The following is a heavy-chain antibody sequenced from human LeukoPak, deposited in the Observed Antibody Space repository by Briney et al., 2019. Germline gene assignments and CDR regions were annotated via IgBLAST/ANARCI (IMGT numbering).Heavy chain of an antibody. Sequence: SETLSLTCTVSGDSISSSSYYWGWIRQPPGKGLEWIGSIYYSGSTYYNPSLKSRVTISVDTSKNQYPTKLSSVTAADTAVYYCARDITGSFDYWGQGNLVTVSS. CDR1: GDSISSSSYY. CDR3: ARDITGSFDY. V-gene: IGHV4-39*06. J-gene: IGHJ4*02. D-gene: IGHD1-14*01. CDR2: IYYSGST.